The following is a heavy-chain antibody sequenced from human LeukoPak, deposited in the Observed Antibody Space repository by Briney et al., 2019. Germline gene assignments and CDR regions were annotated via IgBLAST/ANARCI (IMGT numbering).Heavy chain of an antibody. CDR1: GLTVTNNY. V-gene: IGHV3-66*01. D-gene: IGHD4-17*01. J-gene: IGHJ4*02. CDR2: LYSDGDT. Sequence: PGGSLRLSCAASGLTVTNNYWHWVRQPPGKGPEWISILYSDGDTKYADSVKGRFTFYRDSSRNTLYLQMNGLRAEDTAVYYCTYGDYPLTYWGQGTLVSVSS. CDR3: TYGDYPLTY.